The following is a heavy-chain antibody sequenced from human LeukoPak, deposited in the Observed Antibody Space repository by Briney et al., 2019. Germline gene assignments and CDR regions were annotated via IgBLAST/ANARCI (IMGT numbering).Heavy chain of an antibody. V-gene: IGHV3-72*01. CDR3: ARDPAYCSGGSCYPVPSYMDV. CDR1: GFTFSDHY. J-gene: IGHJ6*03. Sequence: GGSLRLSCAASGFTFSDHYLDWVRQAPGKGLEWVGRSRSKTNRYTTQYAASVKGRFTISRDDSKNSLYLQMNSLRAEDTAVYYCARDPAYCSGGSCYPVPSYMDVWGKGTTVTVSS. D-gene: IGHD2-15*01. CDR2: SRSKTNRYTT.